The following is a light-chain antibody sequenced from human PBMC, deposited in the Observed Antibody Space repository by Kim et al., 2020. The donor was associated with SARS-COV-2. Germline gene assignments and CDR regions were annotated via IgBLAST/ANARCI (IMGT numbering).Light chain of an antibody. J-gene: IGLJ1*01. CDR3: SSYTSSSTLEV. CDR2: DVS. Sequence: SITISCSGTSSDVVGYNYVSWYQPHPGKAPKLMIYDVSNRPSGVSNRFSGSKSGNTASLTISGLQAEDEADYYCSSYTSSSTLEVFGTGTKVTVL. CDR1: SSDVVGYNY. V-gene: IGLV2-14*03.